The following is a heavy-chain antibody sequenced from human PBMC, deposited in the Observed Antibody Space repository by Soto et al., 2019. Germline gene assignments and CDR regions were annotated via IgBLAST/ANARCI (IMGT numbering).Heavy chain of an antibody. Sequence: PGGSLRLSCAASGFTFSSYSMNWVRQAPGKGLEWVSSISSSSSYIYYADSVKGRFTISRDNAKNSLYLQMNSLRAEDTAVYYCARDSIVATLLSDYWGQGTLVTVSS. D-gene: IGHD5-12*01. CDR3: ARDSIVATLLSDY. CDR2: ISSSSSYI. V-gene: IGHV3-21*01. CDR1: GFTFSSYS. J-gene: IGHJ4*02.